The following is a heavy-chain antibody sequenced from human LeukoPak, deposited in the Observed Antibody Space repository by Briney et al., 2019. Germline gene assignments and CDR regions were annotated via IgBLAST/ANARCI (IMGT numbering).Heavy chain of an antibody. J-gene: IGHJ6*02. V-gene: IGHV3-30-3*01. D-gene: IGHD3-3*01. CDR1: GFTFSRYA. CDR3: AREERSLQWPYYNGMDV. CDR2: VSYDGINK. Sequence: PGGSLRLSCAASGFTFSRYAIHWVRQAPGKGLEWVAVVSYDGINKYYAESVKGRFTLSRDNSKNTLSLQMNSLRTEDTAVYYCAREERSLQWPYYNGMDVWGQGTTVTVSS.